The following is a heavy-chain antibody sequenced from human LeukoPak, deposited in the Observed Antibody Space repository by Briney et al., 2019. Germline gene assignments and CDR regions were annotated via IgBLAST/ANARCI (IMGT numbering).Heavy chain of an antibody. J-gene: IGHJ4*02. Sequence: GGSLRLSCAASGFTFSAYSMNWVRQAPGKGLEWVSYISSSSSTIYYADSVKGRFTISRDNAKNSLYLQMNSLRAEDTAVYYCARGAGIQLWLPFDYWGQGTLVTVSS. CDR2: ISSSSSTI. V-gene: IGHV3-48*01. CDR3: ARGAGIQLWLPFDY. CDR1: GFTFSAYS. D-gene: IGHD5-18*01.